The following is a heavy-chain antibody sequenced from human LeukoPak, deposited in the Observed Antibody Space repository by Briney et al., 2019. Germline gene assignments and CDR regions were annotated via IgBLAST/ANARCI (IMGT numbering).Heavy chain of an antibody. V-gene: IGHV3-11*01. CDR2: ISSSGSTI. CDR1: GFTLSDYY. Sequence: GGSLRLSCAASGFTLSDYYMSWIRQAPGKGLEWVSYISSSGSTIYYADSVKGRFTISRDNAKNSLYLQMNSLRAEDTAVYYCARDRHGWNYARDAALHDYWGQGTLVTVSS. D-gene: IGHD1-7*01. J-gene: IGHJ4*02. CDR3: ARDRHGWNYARDAALHDY.